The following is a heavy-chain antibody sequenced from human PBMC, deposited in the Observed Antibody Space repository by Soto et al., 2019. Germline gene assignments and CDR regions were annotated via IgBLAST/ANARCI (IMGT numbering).Heavy chain of an antibody. D-gene: IGHD4-17*01. V-gene: IGHV3-15*01. CDR2: IKSKTDGGPT. J-gene: IGHJ4*02. Sequence: EVQLVESGGGLVKPGGSLRLSCAASGFTFSNAWMSWVRQAPGKGLEWVGRIKSKTDGGPTDYAGPVKGRFTISRDDSKNTLYLQMNSLKTEDTAVYYCTTDLATVTTPFYCGQGTLVTVAS. CDR1: GFTFSNAW. CDR3: TTDLATVTTPFY.